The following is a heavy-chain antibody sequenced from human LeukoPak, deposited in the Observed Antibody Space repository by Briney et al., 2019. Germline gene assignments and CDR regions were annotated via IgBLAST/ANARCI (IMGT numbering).Heavy chain of an antibody. J-gene: IGHJ6*02. CDR1: GDSVTTYY. CDR3: ARDGSNWSNDYYHGVDV. CDR2: VYYSGSA. V-gene: IGHV4-59*02. D-gene: IGHD4-11*01. Sequence: SETLSLTCTVSGDSVTTYYWSWIRQPPGKGLEWLGYVYYSGSATYSPSLKSRVTISVDTSKNQFSLRLSSVTAADTAVYYCARDGSNWSNDYYHGVDVWGQGTTVTVSS.